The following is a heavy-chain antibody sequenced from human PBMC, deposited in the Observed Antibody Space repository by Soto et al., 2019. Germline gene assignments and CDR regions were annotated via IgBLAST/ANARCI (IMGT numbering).Heavy chain of an antibody. CDR1: GFTFSDYY. V-gene: IGHV3-11*04. J-gene: IGHJ4*02. CDR2: ISSSGNTV. D-gene: IGHD6-6*01. CDR3: ARTAWGIAARYYFDY. Sequence: QAHLVESGGDLVKPGGSLRLSCAASGFTFSDYYMSWIRQAPGKGLEWISYISSSGNTVYYADSVEGRFTISRDNAQNSLYLQMNSLRAEDTAVYYCARTAWGIAARYYFDYWGQGTLVTVSS.